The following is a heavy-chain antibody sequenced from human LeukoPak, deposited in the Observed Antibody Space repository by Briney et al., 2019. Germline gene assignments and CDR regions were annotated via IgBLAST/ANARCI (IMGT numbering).Heavy chain of an antibody. D-gene: IGHD4-17*01. CDR3: ARVYVGDYDSPYYFDY. CDR1: GGSISSSSYY. CDR2: IYYSGST. Sequence: SETLSLTCTVSGGSISSSSYYWGWIRQPPGKGLEWIGSIYYSGSTYYNPSLKSRVTISVDTSKNQFSLKLSSVTAADTAVYYCARVYVGDYDSPYYFDYWGQGTLVTVSS. V-gene: IGHV4-39*01. J-gene: IGHJ4*02.